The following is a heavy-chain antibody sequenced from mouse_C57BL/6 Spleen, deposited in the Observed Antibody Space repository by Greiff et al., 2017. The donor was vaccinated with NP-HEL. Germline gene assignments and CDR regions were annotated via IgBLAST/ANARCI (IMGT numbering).Heavy chain of an antibody. V-gene: IGHV14-3*02. CDR3: ARRNA. Sequence: EVQLPQSGAELVKPGASVKLSCTASGFHIKDTYMHLVKQRPEQGLEWIGRIDPANGNTKYDPKFPGKATIKAETSSNTADLQLSSRTSEDTAVYYSARRNAWGQGTTLTVSS. J-gene: IGHJ2*01. CDR1: GFHIKDTY. CDR2: IDPANGNT.